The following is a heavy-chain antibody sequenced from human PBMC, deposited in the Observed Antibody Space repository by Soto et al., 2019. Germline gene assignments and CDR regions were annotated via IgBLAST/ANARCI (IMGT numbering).Heavy chain of an antibody. J-gene: IGHJ3*02. CDR3: ARGVERITMIVVVIASPLDAFDI. CDR1: VYTFTSYY. CDR2: IKPSGGST. D-gene: IGHD3-22*01. Sequence: ASVKVSCKACVYTFTSYYMHWVRQAPGQGLEWMGIIKPSGGSTSYAQKFQGRVTITRDTSTSTVYMELSSLRSEDTAVYYCARGVERITMIVVVIASPLDAFDIWGQGTMVTVSS. V-gene: IGHV1-46*01.